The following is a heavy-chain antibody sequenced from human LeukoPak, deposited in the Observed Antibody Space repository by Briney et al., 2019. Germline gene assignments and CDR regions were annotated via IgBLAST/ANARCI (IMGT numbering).Heavy chain of an antibody. V-gene: IGHV3-23*01. CDR1: GFTFSSYA. CDR2: ISGSGGGST. D-gene: IGHD2-2*01. Sequence: GGSLRLSCAASGFTFSSYAMSWVRQAPGKGLEWVSGISGSGGGSTYDADSVKGRFTISRDNSMNTLYLQMNSLRAEDTAVYYCAKSKTPYCSSTNCLMFDYWGQGALVTVSS. CDR3: AKSKTPYCSSTNCLMFDY. J-gene: IGHJ4*02.